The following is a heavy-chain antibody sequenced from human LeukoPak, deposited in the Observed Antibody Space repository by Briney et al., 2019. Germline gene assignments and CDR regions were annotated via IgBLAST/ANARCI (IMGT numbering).Heavy chain of an antibody. CDR1: GGSISSGSYY. CDR2: IYTSGST. D-gene: IGHD3-10*01. J-gene: IGHJ5*02. V-gene: IGHV4-61*02. Sequence: TPETLSLTCTVSGGSISSGSYYWSWIRQPAGKGLEWIGRIYTSGSTNYNPSLKSRVTISVDTSKNQFSLKLSSVTAADTAVYYCAGMVRGVPPWFDPWGQGTLVTVSS. CDR3: AGMVRGVPPWFDP.